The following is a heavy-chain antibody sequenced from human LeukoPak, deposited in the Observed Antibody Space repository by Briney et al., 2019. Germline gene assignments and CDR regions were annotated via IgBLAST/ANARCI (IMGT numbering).Heavy chain of an antibody. CDR3: AGSITMVRGQ. D-gene: IGHD3-10*01. J-gene: IGHJ4*02. CDR1: GFTFSSYS. V-gene: IGHV3-21*01. Sequence: PGGSLRLSCAASGFTFSSYSMNWVRQAPGKGLEWVSPISTTSTYIKYADSVKGRFTISRDNAKNSLYLQMNSLRAEDTAVYYCAGSITMVRGQWGQGTLVTVSS. CDR2: ISTTSTYI.